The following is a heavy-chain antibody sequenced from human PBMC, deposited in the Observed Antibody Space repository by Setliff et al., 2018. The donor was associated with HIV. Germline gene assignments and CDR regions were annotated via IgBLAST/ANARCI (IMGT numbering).Heavy chain of an antibody. CDR1: GDSIDSSYYY. J-gene: IGHJ4*02. CDR3: ARGHGVYSGSYLAVYFDY. D-gene: IGHD1-26*01. V-gene: IGHV4-39*01. CDR2: VFNSGST. Sequence: KTSETLSLTCKVSGDSIDSSYYYWAWIRQPPGRGLEWIGTVFNSGSTYYTPSLRGRVTISVDTSKDQFSLKLISVTAADTAVYYCARGHGVYSGSYLAVYFDYWGQGTLVTVSS.